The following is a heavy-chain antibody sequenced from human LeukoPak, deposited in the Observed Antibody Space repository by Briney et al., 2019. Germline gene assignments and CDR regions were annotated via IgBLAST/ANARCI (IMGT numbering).Heavy chain of an antibody. Sequence: GGSLRLSCAASGSTFNSYGMHWVRQAPGKGLEWVAFIQYAGSDKYYADSVKGRFTISRDNSKNTLYLQMNSLRAEDTAVYYCAKGWDVDTAIDYWGQGTLVTVSS. CDR1: GSTFNSYG. CDR2: IQYAGSDK. CDR3: AKGWDVDTAIDY. V-gene: IGHV3-30*02. D-gene: IGHD5-18*01. J-gene: IGHJ4*02.